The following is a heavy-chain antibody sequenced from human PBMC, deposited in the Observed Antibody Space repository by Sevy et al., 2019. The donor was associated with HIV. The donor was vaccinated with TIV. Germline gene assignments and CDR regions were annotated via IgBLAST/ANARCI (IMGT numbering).Heavy chain of an antibody. CDR2: IKQDGSEK. CDR3: ARGGYDWGTDY. Sequence: GGSLRLSCAASGFTFGNYAMTWVRQAAGKGLEWVANIKQDGSEKYYVDSVKGRFTISRDNAKNSLYLQMNSLRAEDTAVYYCARGGYDWGTDYWGQGTLVTVSS. J-gene: IGHJ4*02. V-gene: IGHV3-7*01. CDR1: GFTFGNYA. D-gene: IGHD5-12*01.